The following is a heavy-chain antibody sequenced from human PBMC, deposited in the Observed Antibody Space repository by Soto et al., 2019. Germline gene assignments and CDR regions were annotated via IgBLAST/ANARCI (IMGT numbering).Heavy chain of an antibody. CDR1: GFTFSSYS. CDR2: ISSSSSYI. J-gene: IGHJ4*02. D-gene: IGHD3-10*01. V-gene: IGHV3-21*01. CDR3: ARDQNGGWFGEFDYFDY. Sequence: GGSLRLSCAASGFTFSSYSMNWVRQAPGKGLEWVSSISSSSSYIYYADSVKGRFTISRDNAKNSLYLQMNSLRAEDTAVYYCARDQNGGWFGEFDYFDYWGQGTLVTVSS.